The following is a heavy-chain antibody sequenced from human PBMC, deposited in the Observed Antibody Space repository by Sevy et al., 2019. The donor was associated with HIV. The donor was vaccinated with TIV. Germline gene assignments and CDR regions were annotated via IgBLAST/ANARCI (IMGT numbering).Heavy chain of an antibody. CDR3: VKEGGVDFNPYLDF. Sequence: GGSLRLSCAGSGFTFGGYMMNWVRQAPGRGLEWVARVSRNGGSPEYGDSAKGRFTISRDNSKNTVYLQWKELRAEDTALYYCVKEGGVDFNPYLDFWGQGILVTVSS. CDR1: GFTFGGYM. CDR2: VSRNGGSP. J-gene: IGHJ4*02. D-gene: IGHD3-16*01. V-gene: IGHV3-23*01.